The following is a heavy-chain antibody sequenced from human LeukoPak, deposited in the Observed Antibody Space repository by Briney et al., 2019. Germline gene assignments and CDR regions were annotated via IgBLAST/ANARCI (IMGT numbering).Heavy chain of an antibody. CDR1: GGSISGYY. Sequence: SETLSLTCTVSGGSISGYYWSWIRQPPGKGLEWIGYIYYSGSTTYNPSLKSRVTISVDKSKNQFSLKLSSVTTADTAVYYCARLSRTYAAGTFDYWGQGTLVTVSS. CDR3: ARLSRTYAAGTFDY. CDR2: IYYSGST. V-gene: IGHV4-59*12. J-gene: IGHJ4*02. D-gene: IGHD6-13*01.